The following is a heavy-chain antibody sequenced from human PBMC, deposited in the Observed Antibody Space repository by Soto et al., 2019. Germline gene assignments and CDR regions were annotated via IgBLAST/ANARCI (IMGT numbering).Heavy chain of an antibody. V-gene: IGHV3-7*05. J-gene: IGHJ4*02. CDR2: IKQDGSEK. D-gene: IGHD2-2*01. CDR3: AKSLSAIPGDS. Sequence: GGSLRLSCAASGFTFSSYWMSWVRQGPGKGPEWVANIKQDGSEKYYVDSVKGRFTISRDNAKNSLYLQMASLRAEDTAVYHCAKSLSAIPGDSWGQGTLVTVSS. CDR1: GFTFSSYW.